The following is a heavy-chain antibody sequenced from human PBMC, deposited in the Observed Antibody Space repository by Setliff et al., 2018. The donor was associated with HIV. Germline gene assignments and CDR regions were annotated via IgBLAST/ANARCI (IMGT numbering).Heavy chain of an antibody. D-gene: IGHD6-19*01. J-gene: IGHJ6*03. Sequence: SETLSLTCTVSGGSGSISSYYWSWIRQPPGKGLEYIGYMYFSGSTNYNPSLKSRVTISVDTSKNKFSLKLSSVTAADTAVYYCARGYPGIAVAGMSYYYYYYMDVWGKGTTVTVSS. V-gene: IGHV4-61*01. CDR3: ARGYPGIAVAGMSYYYYYYMDV. CDR2: MYFSGST. CDR1: GGSGSISSYY.